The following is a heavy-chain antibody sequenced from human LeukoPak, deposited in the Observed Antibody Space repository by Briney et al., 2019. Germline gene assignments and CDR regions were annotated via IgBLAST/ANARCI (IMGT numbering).Heavy chain of an antibody. CDR2: ISGSGGST. Sequence: ETLSLTCAVYGGSFSGYYWSWIRQPPGKGLEWVSAISGSGGSTYYADSVRGRFTISRDNSKNTLYLQMNSLRAEDTAVYYCAKDPLYYYDSSGYNHFDYWGQGTLVTVSS. J-gene: IGHJ4*02. CDR1: GGSFSGYY. CDR3: AKDPLYYYDSSGYNHFDY. V-gene: IGHV3-23*01. D-gene: IGHD3-22*01.